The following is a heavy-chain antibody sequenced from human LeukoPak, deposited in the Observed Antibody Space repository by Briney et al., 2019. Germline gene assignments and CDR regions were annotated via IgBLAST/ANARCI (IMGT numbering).Heavy chain of an antibody. D-gene: IGHD4-17*01. J-gene: IGHJ4*02. CDR2: INANSGGT. V-gene: IGHV1-2*02. CDR1: GYTFTGYY. Sequence: ASVKVSCRASGYTFTGYYMHWVRQAPGQGLEWMGWINANSGGTNYAQKFQGRVTMTRDTSSSTAYMELSRLRPDDTAVYYCARDPGGIVRTLTTVTTTVTTAFDYWGQGTLVTVSS. CDR3: ARDPGGIVRTLTTVTTTVTTAFDY.